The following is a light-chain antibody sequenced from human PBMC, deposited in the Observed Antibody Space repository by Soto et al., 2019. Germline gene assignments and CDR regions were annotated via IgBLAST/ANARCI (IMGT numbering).Light chain of an antibody. Sequence: SYELTQPPSVSVAPGQTATVTCGGNNVGSKSVHWYQQKPGQAPVLVVYDDSDRPSGIPERFSGSNSGNSATLTISRVEAGDEADYYCQVWDTSSDQGVFGTGTKVTVL. J-gene: IGLJ1*01. V-gene: IGLV3-21*02. CDR3: QVWDTSSDQGV. CDR1: NVGSKS. CDR2: DDS.